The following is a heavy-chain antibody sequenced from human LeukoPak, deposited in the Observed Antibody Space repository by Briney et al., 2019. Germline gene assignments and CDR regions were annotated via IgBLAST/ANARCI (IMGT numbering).Heavy chain of an antibody. J-gene: IGHJ5*02. D-gene: IGHD2-21*01. V-gene: IGHV3-23*01. CDR2: ISGGGGST. CDR1: GFTFSSYA. Sequence: GGSLRLSCAASGFTFSSYAMSWVRQAPGKGLEWVSAISGGGGSTYYADAVKGRFTISRDNPKNTLYLQINSLRAEDTAVYYCAKYAGGLVSWGQGTLVTVSS. CDR3: AKYAGGLVS.